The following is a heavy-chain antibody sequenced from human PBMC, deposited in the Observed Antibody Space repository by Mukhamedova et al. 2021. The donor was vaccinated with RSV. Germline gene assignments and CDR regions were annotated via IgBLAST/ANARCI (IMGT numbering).Heavy chain of an antibody. Sequence: SGFTLGNYWIHWVRQIPGKGLEWVARISQDGISIYYADSVKGRVTISRDNAKNTGYLHLESMRAEDTAVYYCGNVLFYYYLEVWG. CDR2: ISQDGISI. V-gene: IGHV3-74*01. CDR1: GFTLGNYW. J-gene: IGHJ6*03. CDR3: GNVLFYYYLEV. D-gene: IGHD3-16*01.